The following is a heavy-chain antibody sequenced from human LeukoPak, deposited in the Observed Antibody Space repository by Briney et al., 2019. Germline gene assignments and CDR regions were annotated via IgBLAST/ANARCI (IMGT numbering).Heavy chain of an antibody. J-gene: IGHJ4*02. CDR3: AKDLRGDDNSGYYSAGPFDY. CDR1: GFTFSSYG. Sequence: PAESLRLSCAASGFTFSSYGMRCVRRAPGEGLVRVSAISCNGGRTLHTHSLKGRFIISIDNSKNTLSLKMNRLTAEDTAVYYCAKDLRGDDNSGYYSAGPFDYWGQGQLVIVSS. V-gene: IGHV3-23*01. D-gene: IGHD3-22*01. CDR2: ISCNGGRT.